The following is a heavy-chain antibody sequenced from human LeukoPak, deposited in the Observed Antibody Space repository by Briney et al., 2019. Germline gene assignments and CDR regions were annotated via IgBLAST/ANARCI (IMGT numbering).Heavy chain of an antibody. Sequence: PGGSLRLSCAVSGFSFSNYWMHWVRQVPGKGLVWVSRISGHASSTSYADPVKGRFTISRDNAKNTLYLQMDSLSAEDTAVYYCARGISYYERSGNHGYFDYWGQGTLVPVSS. D-gene: IGHD3-22*01. CDR2: ISGHASST. CDR1: GFSFSNYW. V-gene: IGHV3-74*01. J-gene: IGHJ4*02. CDR3: ARGISYYERSGNHGYFDY.